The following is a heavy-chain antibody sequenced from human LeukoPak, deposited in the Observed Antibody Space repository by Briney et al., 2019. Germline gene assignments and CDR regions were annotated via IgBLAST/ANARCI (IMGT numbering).Heavy chain of an antibody. J-gene: IGHJ4*02. Sequence: PSETLSLTCTVSGGSISSGDYYWSWIRQPPGKGLEWIGYIYYSGSTYYNPSLKSRVTISVDTSKNQFSLKLGSVTAADTAVYYCARDSYDSSGYYGYWGQGTLVTVSS. CDR1: GGSISSGDYY. CDR2: IYYSGST. D-gene: IGHD3-22*01. V-gene: IGHV4-30-4*08. CDR3: ARDSYDSSGYYGY.